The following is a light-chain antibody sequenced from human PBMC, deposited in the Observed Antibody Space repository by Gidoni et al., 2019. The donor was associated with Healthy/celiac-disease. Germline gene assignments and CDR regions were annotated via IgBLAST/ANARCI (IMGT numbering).Light chain of an antibody. Sequence: DIQMTQSPSSLSASVGDRVTITCRASQSISNYLNWYQQKPGKAPKLLIYAASSLQSGVPSRFSGSGSWTDFTLTISSLQPEDFATYYCQQSYNTPTLTFGGGTKVEIK. CDR2: AAS. CDR1: QSISNY. CDR3: QQSYNTPTLT. J-gene: IGKJ4*01. V-gene: IGKV1-39*01.